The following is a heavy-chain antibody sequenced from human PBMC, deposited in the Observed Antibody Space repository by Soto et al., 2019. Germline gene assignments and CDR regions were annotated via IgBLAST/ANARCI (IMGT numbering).Heavy chain of an antibody. J-gene: IGHJ4*02. D-gene: IGHD4-4*01. CDR2: INTAGSTK. V-gene: IGHV3-48*03. CDR1: GFTFSNFE. CDR3: TRGHPSIYNY. Sequence: GSLRLSCAASGFTFSNFEMHWVRQAPGKGLEWVSYINTAGSTKYYAESVKGRFTISRDNARNSLFLQMNSLRAEDTAVYYCTRGHPSIYNYWGQGTLVTVSS.